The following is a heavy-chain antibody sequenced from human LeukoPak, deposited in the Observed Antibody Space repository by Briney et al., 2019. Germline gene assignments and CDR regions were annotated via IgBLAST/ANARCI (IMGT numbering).Heavy chain of an antibody. CDR1: GGSISSYY. V-gene: IGHV4-59*08. CDR2: IYYSGST. D-gene: IGHD3-3*01. CDR3: ARHLDDDFWTD. Sequence: SETLSLTCTVSGGSISSYYWSWIRQPPGKGLEWIGYIYYSGSTNYNPSLKSRVTISVDTSKNQFSLKLSSVTAADTAVYYCARHLDDDFWTDWGQGTLATVSS. J-gene: IGHJ4*02.